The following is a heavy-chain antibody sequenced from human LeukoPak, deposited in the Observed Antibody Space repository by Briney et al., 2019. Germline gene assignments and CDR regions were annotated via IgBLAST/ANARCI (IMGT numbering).Heavy chain of an antibody. CDR2: VTTDGRTT. V-gene: IGHV3-74*01. J-gene: IGHJ4*02. D-gene: IGHD4-23*01. Sequence: PGGSLRLSCAASGFTFSGFWMHWVRQVPGNRLVWVSRVTTDGRTTSYADSVKGRFTISRDNAKNTLYLQMNSLTAEDTAVYYCARANPLDGVNLYPFDYWGQGSLVTVSS. CDR3: ARANPLDGVNLYPFDY. CDR1: GFTFSGFW.